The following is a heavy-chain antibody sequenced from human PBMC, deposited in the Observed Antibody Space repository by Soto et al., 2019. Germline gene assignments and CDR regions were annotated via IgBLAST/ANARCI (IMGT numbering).Heavy chain of an antibody. Sequence: GESLKISRKGSGYSFTSYWIGWLNQMPGKGLEWMGIIYPGDSHTRYIPSFQGQVTISAYRAFSTAYRQWRSRKASDTAMYNCAGRAESSWSMWFDTWGQGTLVTVSS. CDR1: GYSFTSYW. CDR3: AGRAESSWSMWFDT. J-gene: IGHJ5*02. V-gene: IGHV5-51*07. CDR2: IYPGDSHT. D-gene: IGHD6-13*01.